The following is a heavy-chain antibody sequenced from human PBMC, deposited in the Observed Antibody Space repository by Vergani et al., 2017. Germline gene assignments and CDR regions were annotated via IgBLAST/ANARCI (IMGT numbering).Heavy chain of an antibody. V-gene: IGHV3-23*04. CDR3: ARDVRVSRT. CDR2: ISDNGGTT. J-gene: IGHJ3*01. Sequence: EVQMVESGGGLVKPGGSLRLSCAASGFSFIMHAMSWVRQAPGKGLEWVSIISDNGGTTYYADSVKGRFTISRDNSKDTLYLQMNSLRAEDTAVYYCARDVRVSRTWGQGTLVAVSS. CDR1: GFSFIMHA.